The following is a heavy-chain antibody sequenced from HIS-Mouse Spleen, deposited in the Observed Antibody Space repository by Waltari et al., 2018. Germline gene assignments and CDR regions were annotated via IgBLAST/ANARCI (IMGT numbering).Heavy chain of an antibody. Sequence: QLQLQESGPGLVKPSETLSLTCTVSGGSISSSSYYWGWIRQPPGKGLEWIGSIYDSGSTYYNPSLKSRVTISVDTSKNQFSLKLSSVTAADTAVYYCASRYSSSSQFGYWGQGTLVTVSS. D-gene: IGHD6-6*01. J-gene: IGHJ4*02. CDR1: GGSISSSSYY. V-gene: IGHV4-39*07. CDR2: IYDSGST. CDR3: ASRYSSSSQFGY.